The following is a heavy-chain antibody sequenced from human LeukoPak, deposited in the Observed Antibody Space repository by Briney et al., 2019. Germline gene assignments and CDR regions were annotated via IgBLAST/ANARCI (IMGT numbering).Heavy chain of an antibody. CDR2: ISYDGSNK. Sequence: GRSLRLSCAASGFTFSSYGMHWVRQAPGKGLEWVAVISYDGSNKYYADSVKGRFTISRDNSKNTLYLQMNSLRAEDTAVYYCAKDLDGGYDYYYGMDVWGQGTLVTVSS. V-gene: IGHV3-30*18. CDR1: GFTFSSYG. D-gene: IGHD2-15*01. CDR3: AKDLDGGYDYYYGMDV. J-gene: IGHJ6*02.